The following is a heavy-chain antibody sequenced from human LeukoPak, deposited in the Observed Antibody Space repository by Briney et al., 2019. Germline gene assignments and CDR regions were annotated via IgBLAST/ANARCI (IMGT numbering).Heavy chain of an antibody. J-gene: IGHJ3*02. Sequence: GASVKVSCKASGYTFTGYYMHWVRQAPGQGLEWMGWINPNSGGTNYAQKFQGRVTMTRDTSISTAYMELSRLRSDDTAVYYCARYTSMIAFHARGFDIWGQGTLVTVSS. CDR1: GYTFTGYY. V-gene: IGHV1-2*02. CDR2: INPNSGGT. CDR3: ARYTSMIAFHARGFDI. D-gene: IGHD5-18*01.